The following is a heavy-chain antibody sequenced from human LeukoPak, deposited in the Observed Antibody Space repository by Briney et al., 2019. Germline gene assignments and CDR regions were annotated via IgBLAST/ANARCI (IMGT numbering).Heavy chain of an antibody. CDR1: GGSISSYY. V-gene: IGHV4-39*07. Sequence: SETLSLTCTVSGGSISSYYWGWIRQPPGKGLEWIGSIYYSGSTYYNPSLKSRVTISVDTSKNQFSLKLSSVTAADTAVYYCARVATYYYDSSGYYYFDYWGQGTLVTVSS. CDR3: ARVATYYYDSSGYYYFDY. CDR2: IYYSGST. J-gene: IGHJ4*02. D-gene: IGHD3-22*01.